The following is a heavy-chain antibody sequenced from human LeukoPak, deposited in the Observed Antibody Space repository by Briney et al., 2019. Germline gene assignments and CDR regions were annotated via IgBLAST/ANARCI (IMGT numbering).Heavy chain of an antibody. J-gene: IGHJ4*02. D-gene: IGHD3-10*01. Sequence: SETLSLTCTVSGGSISSDSYYWGWIRQPPGKGLQWIGCIYYSGSTYYKPSLKSRVTISVDTSKNQFSLKLSSVTAADTAVYYCARLTRYYYDYWGQGTLVTVSS. CDR2: IYYSGST. CDR1: GGSISSDSYY. CDR3: ARLTRYYYDY. V-gene: IGHV4-39*01.